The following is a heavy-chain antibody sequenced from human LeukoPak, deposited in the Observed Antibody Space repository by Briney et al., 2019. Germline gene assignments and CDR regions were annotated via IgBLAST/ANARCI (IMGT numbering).Heavy chain of an antibody. CDR3: ARFRTDYDILTGPFDY. J-gene: IGHJ4*02. CDR2: ISSSSSYI. CDR1: GFTFSSYS. V-gene: IGHV3-21*01. Sequence: GRSLRLSCAASGFTFSSYSMNWVRQAPGKGLEWVSSISSSSSYIYYAGSVKGRFTISRDNAKNSLYLQMNSLRAEDTAVYYCARFRTDYDILTGPFDYWGQGTLVTVSS. D-gene: IGHD3-9*01.